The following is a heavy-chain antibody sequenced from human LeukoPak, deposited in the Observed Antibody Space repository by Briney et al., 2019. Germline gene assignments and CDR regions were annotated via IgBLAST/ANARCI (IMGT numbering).Heavy chain of an antibody. CDR2: INPNSGGT. CDR1: GYTFTGYY. CDR3: AREVSAGIAVGGGRYNWFDP. D-gene: IGHD6-19*01. Sequence: GASVKVSCKASGYTFTGYYMHWVRQAPGQGLEWMGWINPNSGGTNYAQKFQGRVTMTRDTSSSTVYMELSRLRSDDTAVYYCAREVSAGIAVGGGRYNWFDPWGQGTLVTVSS. J-gene: IGHJ5*02. V-gene: IGHV1-2*02.